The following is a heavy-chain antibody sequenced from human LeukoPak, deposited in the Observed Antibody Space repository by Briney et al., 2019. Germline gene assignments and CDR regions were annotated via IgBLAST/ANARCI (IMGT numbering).Heavy chain of an antibody. CDR2: ISIYNGNT. D-gene: IGHD3-22*01. J-gene: IGHJ3*02. CDR3: ARVYSSGPYDAFDI. V-gene: IGHV1-18*01. Sequence: CISIYNGNTKYAQKLQGRVTMTTGTSTSTAYMELRGLRSDDTAMYYCARVYSSGPYDAFDIWGQGTMVTVSS.